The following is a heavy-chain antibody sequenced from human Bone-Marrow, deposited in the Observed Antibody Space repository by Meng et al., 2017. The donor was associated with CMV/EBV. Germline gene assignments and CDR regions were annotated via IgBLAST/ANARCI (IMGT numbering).Heavy chain of an antibody. CDR3: ARDSAVVVTAY. CDR1: SFTFSSYR. CDR2: ISNCNSCL. D-gene: IGHD2-21*02. J-gene: IGHJ4*02. V-gene: IGHV3-21*01. Sequence: LSCAASSFTFSSYRLIWLLPAPGKGLEWVSSISNCNSCLCYADSVKGRFTISRDNAKTSLYLHMNSLRAEDTAVYYCARDSAVVVTAYWGQGTLVTVSS.